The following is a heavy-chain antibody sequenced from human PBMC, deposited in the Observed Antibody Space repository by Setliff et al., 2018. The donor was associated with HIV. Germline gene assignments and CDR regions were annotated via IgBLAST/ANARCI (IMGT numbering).Heavy chain of an antibody. CDR1: GFSISSRYY. CDR2: IYHTGSS. Sequence: PSETLSLTCDVSGFSISSRYYWGWIRQSPGKGLEWIGNIYHTGSSYYNPSLNDRATISLDTSKNQFSLKLSSVSAADTAVYYCARGRGWYGYWGQGTVVTVSS. CDR3: ARGRGWYGY. D-gene: IGHD6-19*01. V-gene: IGHV4-38-2*01. J-gene: IGHJ4*02.